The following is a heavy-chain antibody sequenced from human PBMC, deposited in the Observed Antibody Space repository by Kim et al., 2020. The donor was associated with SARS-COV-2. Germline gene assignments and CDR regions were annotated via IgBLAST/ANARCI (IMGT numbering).Heavy chain of an antibody. CDR2: INHSGST. J-gene: IGHJ5*02. D-gene: IGHD3-9*01. CDR3: ARDPWILTPYNWFDP. V-gene: IGHV4-34*01. CDR1: GGSFSGYY. Sequence: SETLSLTCAVYGGSFSGYYWSWIRQPPGKGLEWIGEINHSGSTNYNPSLKSRVTISVDTSKNQFSLKLSSVTAADTAVYYCARDPWILTPYNWFDPWGQGTLVTVSS.